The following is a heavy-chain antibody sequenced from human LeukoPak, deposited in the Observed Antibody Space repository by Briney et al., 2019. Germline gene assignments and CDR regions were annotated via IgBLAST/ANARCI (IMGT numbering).Heavy chain of an antibody. CDR1: GFTFSGSA. D-gene: IGHD2-15*01. CDR3: TTYCSGGSCSDC. J-gene: IGHJ4*02. Sequence: GGSLRLSCAASGFTFSGSAMHWVRQASGKGLEWVGRIRSKANSYATAYAASVKGRFTISRDDSKNTAYLQMNSLKTEDTAVYYCTTYCSGGSCSDCWGQGTLVTVSS. CDR2: IRSKANSYAT. V-gene: IGHV3-73*01.